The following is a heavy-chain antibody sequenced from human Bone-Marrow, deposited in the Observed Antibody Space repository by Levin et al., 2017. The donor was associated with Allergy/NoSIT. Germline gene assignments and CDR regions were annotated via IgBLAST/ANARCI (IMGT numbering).Heavy chain of an antibody. D-gene: IGHD4-17*01. CDR2: ISGSGGTT. CDR1: GFTFSSYA. CDR3: AKDLETHGDARGYFDY. J-gene: IGHJ4*02. V-gene: IGHV3-23*01. Sequence: SGGSLRLSCAASGFTFSSYAMSWVRQAPGKGLEWVLVISGSGGTTYYADSVKGRFTISRDNSKNTLYLQMNSLRAEDTAVYYCAKDLETHGDARGYFDYWGQGTLVTVSS.